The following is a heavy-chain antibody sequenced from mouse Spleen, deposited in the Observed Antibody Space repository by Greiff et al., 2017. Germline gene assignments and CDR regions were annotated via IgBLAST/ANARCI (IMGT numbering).Heavy chain of an antibody. V-gene: IGHV1-15*01. CDR1: GYTFTDYE. CDR2: IDPETGGT. J-gene: IGHJ3*01. Sequence: QVQLKESGAELVRPGASVTLSCKASGYTFTDYEMHWVKQTPVHGLEWIGAIDPETGGTAYNQKFKGKAILTADKSSSTAYMELRSLTSEDSAVYYCTRWSWFAYWGQGTLVTVSA. CDR3: TRWSWFAY.